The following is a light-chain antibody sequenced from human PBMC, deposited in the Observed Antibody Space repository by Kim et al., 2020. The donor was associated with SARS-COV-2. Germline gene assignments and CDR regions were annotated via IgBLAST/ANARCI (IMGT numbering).Light chain of an antibody. CDR1: QTISSW. V-gene: IGKV1-5*03. J-gene: IGKJ2*01. CDR3: QQYNIYPYT. Sequence: DIQMTQSPSTLSASVGDRVTITCRASQTISSWLAWYQQIPGKAPKLLISKASTLESGVPSTFSGSGSGTEFTVTISSLQPDDFATYFCQQYNIYPYTFGQGTKLEI. CDR2: KAS.